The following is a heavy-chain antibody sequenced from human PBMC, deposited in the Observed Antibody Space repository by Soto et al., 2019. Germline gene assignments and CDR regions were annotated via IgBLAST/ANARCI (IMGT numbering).Heavy chain of an antibody. D-gene: IGHD2-15*01. CDR1: GFTFSSYG. Sequence: GGSLRLSCAASGFTFSSYGMHWVRQAPGKGLEWVAVIWYDGSNKYYADSVKGRFTISRDNSKNTLYLQMNSLRAEDTAVYYWAREYCSGGSCYSSGPFDYWGQGTLVTVSS. V-gene: IGHV3-33*01. CDR2: IWYDGSNK. CDR3: AREYCSGGSCYSSGPFDY. J-gene: IGHJ4*02.